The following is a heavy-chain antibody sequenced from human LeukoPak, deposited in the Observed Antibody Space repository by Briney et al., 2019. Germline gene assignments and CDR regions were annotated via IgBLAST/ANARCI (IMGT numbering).Heavy chain of an antibody. Sequence: GRSLRLSCAASGFTFDDYAMHWVRQAPGKGLEWVSGISWNSGSIGYADSVKGRFTISRDNAKNSLYLQMNSLRAEDTALYYCAKGPTAYYDSSAPPDYWGQGTLVTVSS. CDR1: GFTFDDYA. V-gene: IGHV3-9*01. D-gene: IGHD3-22*01. CDR2: ISWNSGSI. CDR3: AKGPTAYYDSSAPPDY. J-gene: IGHJ4*02.